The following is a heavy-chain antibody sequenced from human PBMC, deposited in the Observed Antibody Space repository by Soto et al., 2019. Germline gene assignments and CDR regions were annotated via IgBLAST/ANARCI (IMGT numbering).Heavy chain of an antibody. CDR1: GYSFSRGL. V-gene: IGHV1-18*01. CDR2: INPSDGNR. J-gene: IGHJ4*02. D-gene: IGHD3-22*01. Sequence: SVNLSRKTSGYSFSRGLISRGRNTHEQGLEWMGWINPSDGNRNFAQKFEDRVTMTTATSTNTVFLELRSLKSDDTAIYYCARDRLRGYDSSGFYSWGQGTMVTVSS. CDR3: ARDRLRGYDSSGFYS.